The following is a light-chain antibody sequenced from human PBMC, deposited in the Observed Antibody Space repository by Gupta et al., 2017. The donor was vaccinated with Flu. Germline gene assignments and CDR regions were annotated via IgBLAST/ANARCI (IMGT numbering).Light chain of an antibody. CDR1: SSNICASYS. CDR3: QSYDNTLSGWV. J-gene: IGLJ3*02. V-gene: IGLV1-40*01. CDR2: ETN. Sequence: SVLTQPPYVSPAPGQRVTLSCNGGSSNICASYSVHWYQQLPGTAPKLLIYETNKRPAVVPVRFSCYKSGISASLAITGLQAEDEADYYCQSYDNTLSGWVFGGGTKLTVL.